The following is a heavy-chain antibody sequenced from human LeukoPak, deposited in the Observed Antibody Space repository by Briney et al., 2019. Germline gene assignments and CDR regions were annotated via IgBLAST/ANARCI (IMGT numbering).Heavy chain of an antibody. D-gene: IGHD3-22*01. V-gene: IGHV3-21*04. CDR2: ISGAGNYI. CDR1: GFTFSDYT. J-gene: IGHJ4*02. Sequence: AGGSLRLSCAASGFTFSDYTIHWVRQTPGKGLEWVSSISGAGNYIYYADTVKGRFTISRDNSKNTLYLQMNSLRAEDTAVYYCAKDGEYYGSSGYLDYWGQGTLVTVSS. CDR3: AKDGEYYGSSGYLDY.